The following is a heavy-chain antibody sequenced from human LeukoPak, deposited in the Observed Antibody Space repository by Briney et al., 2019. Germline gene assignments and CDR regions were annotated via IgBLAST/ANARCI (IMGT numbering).Heavy chain of an antibody. CDR3: ATLTANNPSYFDY. Sequence: PGGSLRLSCAASGFTFNIYAMHWVRQAPGKGLEWVAVISHDGTSKYYADSVKGRFTISRDNSKNTLYLQMNSLRAEDTAVYYCATLTANNPSYFDYWGQGTLVTVSS. CDR2: ISHDGTSK. D-gene: IGHD5-18*01. J-gene: IGHJ4*02. CDR1: GFTFNIYA. V-gene: IGHV3-30*04.